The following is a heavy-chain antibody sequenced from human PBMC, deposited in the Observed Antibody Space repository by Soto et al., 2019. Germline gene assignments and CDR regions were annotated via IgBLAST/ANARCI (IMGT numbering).Heavy chain of an antibody. J-gene: IGHJ3*02. D-gene: IGHD4-17*01. CDR1: GFSFSKVW. Sequence: EVQLVESGGGLVKPGGSLRLSCAASGFSFSKVWMNWVRQAPGKGLEWVGRIKIGGTTDYPAPVKGRFTISRDDSKNTAYLQMISLETEDTALYYCATSTDKNAFDMWGQGTVVTVSS. V-gene: IGHV3-15*07. CDR2: IKIGGTT. CDR3: ATSTDKNAFDM.